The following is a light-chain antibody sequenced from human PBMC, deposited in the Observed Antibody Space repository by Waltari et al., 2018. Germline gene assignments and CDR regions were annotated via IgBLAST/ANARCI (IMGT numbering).Light chain of an antibody. J-gene: IGLJ2*01. Sequence: QSALTQPASVSGSPGQSITISRTGPNDDIGAHNYVSRYQLHPGQAPKLIIYDVSKRPSGVSDRFSGSKSANTASLTISDLQAEDDNDYYCSSYTTGRTVVIFGGGTKLTVL. V-gene: IGLV2-14*03. CDR3: SSYTTGRTVVI. CDR2: DVS. CDR1: NDDIGAHNY.